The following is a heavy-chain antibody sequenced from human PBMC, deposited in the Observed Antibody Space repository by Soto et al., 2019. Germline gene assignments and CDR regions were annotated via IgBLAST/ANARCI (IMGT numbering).Heavy chain of an antibody. CDR2: IYSGGST. CDR3: ARASSRWGSDAAH. J-gene: IGHJ4*02. D-gene: IGHD7-27*01. CDR1: GFSVSGNY. V-gene: IGHV3-53*01. Sequence: EVQVVESGGGLIQPGGSLRLSCAGSGFSVSGNYMGWVRQAPGKGLEWVSAIYSGGSTHYADSVKGRFTISRDNSKNTLYLQMNSLRAEETAVYYCARASSRWGSDAAHWGQGTLVTVSS.